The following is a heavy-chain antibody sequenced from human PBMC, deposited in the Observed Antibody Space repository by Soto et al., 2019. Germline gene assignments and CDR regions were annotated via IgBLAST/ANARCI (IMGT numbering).Heavy chain of an antibody. V-gene: IGHV3-7*05. D-gene: IGHD3-22*01. Sequence: PGGSLRLSCAASGVTCSSYGMSWVRQAPGKGLEWVANIKQDGSEKYYVDSVKGRFTISRDNAKNSLYLQMNSLRAEDTAVYYCARDRVESGYPEYFPHWGQGTLVTVS. J-gene: IGHJ1*01. CDR3: ARDRVESGYPEYFPH. CDR2: IKQDGSEK. CDR1: GVTCSSYG.